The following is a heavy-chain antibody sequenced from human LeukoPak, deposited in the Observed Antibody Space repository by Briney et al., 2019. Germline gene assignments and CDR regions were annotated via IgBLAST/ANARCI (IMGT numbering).Heavy chain of an antibody. V-gene: IGHV1-8*03. J-gene: IGHJ4*02. CDR3: ARPSVGYDFWSGYSYYFDY. CDR1: GYTFTSYD. Sequence: ASVKVSFKAAGYTFTSYDINWVRQATGQGLEWMGWMNPNSGNTGYAHKFQGRVTITRNTSISTAYMELSNLRSEDTAVYYCARPSVGYDFWSGYSYYFDYWGQGTLVTVSS. D-gene: IGHD3-3*01. CDR2: MNPNSGNT.